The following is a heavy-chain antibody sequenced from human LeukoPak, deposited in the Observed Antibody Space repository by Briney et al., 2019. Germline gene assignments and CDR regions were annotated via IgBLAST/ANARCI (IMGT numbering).Heavy chain of an antibody. Sequence: SETLSLTCTVSGGSISSYYWSWIRQPAGKGLEWIGRIYTSGSTNYNPSLKSRVTMSVDTSKNQFSLKLSSVTAADTAVYYCARDRVVTGTTHYYYGMDVWGQGTAVTVSS. CDR1: GGSISSYY. CDR2: IYTSGST. D-gene: IGHD1-20*01. V-gene: IGHV4-4*07. J-gene: IGHJ6*02. CDR3: ARDRVVTGTTHYYYGMDV.